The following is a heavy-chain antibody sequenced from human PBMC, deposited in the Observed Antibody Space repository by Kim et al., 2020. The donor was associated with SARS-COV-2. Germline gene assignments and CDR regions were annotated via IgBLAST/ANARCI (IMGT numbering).Heavy chain of an antibody. CDR2: ISGSGGST. Sequence: GGSLRLSCAASGFTFSSYAMSWVRQAPGKGLEWVSAISGSGGSTYYADSVKGRFTISRDNSKNTLYLQMNSLRAEDTAVYYCVVDLYAEYFQHWGQGTLVTVSS. CDR1: GFTFSSYA. CDR3: VVDLYAEYFQH. D-gene: IGHD2-8*01. J-gene: IGHJ1*01. V-gene: IGHV3-23*01.